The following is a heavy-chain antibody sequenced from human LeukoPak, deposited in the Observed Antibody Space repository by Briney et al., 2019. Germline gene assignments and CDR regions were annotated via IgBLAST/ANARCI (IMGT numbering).Heavy chain of an antibody. CDR1: GFTFSAFS. J-gene: IGHJ4*02. CDR3: AKISWDGRGTFD. D-gene: IGHD1-1*01. Sequence: PGGSLRLSCAASGFTFSAFSMGWVRQAPGKGLGGVSAIRGSGGDTYYADSVKGRFTISRDNSKDTLSLQMNSLRAEDAAVYYCAKISWDGRGTFDWGQGTLVTVSS. V-gene: IGHV3-23*01. CDR2: IRGSGGDT.